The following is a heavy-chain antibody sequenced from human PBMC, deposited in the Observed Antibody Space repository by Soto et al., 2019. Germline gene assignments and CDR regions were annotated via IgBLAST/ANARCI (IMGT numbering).Heavy chain of an antibody. Sequence: QVQLVQSGAEVKKPGASVKVSCKASGYTFTSYDINWVRQATGQGLEWMGWMNPNSGNTGYAQKFQGRVTMTRNASISTAYVELSSLRSEATAVYYCARGPGRWYYSSMAVWGTGKRVSVPS. V-gene: IGHV1-8*01. CDR3: ARGPGRWYYSSMAV. CDR1: GYTFTSYD. CDR2: MNPNSGNT. J-gene: IGHJ6*03. D-gene: IGHD2-15*01.